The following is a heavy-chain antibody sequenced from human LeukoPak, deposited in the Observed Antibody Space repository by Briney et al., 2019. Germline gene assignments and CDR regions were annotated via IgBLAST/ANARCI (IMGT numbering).Heavy chain of an antibody. D-gene: IGHD6-19*01. Sequence: GGSLRLSCSASGFTFSSYAMHWVRQAPGKGLEYVSAISSNGGSTYYADSVKGRFTISRGNAKNSLFLQMNSLRPEDTAVYYCARVDSSGWYHNDHWGQGTLVTVSS. CDR2: ISSNGGST. CDR1: GFTFSSYA. J-gene: IGHJ4*02. CDR3: ARVDSSGWYHNDH. V-gene: IGHV3-64*04.